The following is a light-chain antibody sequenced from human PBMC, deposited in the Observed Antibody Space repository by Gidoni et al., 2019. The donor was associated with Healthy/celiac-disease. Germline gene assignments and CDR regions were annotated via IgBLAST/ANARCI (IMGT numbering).Light chain of an antibody. V-gene: IGKV1-39*01. CDR2: AAS. CDR1: QSISSY. J-gene: IGKJ1*01. Sequence: DIQMTQCPSSLSASVGDRVTITCRASQSISSYLNWYQHKPGKAPKLLIYAASSLQSGVPSRFSGSGSGTDFTLTISSLQPEDFATYYFQQSYSTPWTFGQGTQVEIK. CDR3: QQSYSTPWT.